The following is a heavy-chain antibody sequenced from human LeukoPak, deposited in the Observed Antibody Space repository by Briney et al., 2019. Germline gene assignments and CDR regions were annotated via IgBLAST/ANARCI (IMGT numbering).Heavy chain of an antibody. CDR2: INSGSET. J-gene: IGHJ6*02. Sequence: GGSLRLSCAASDFSVSSNYMNWVRQAPGKGLEWVSVINSGSETFYADSVKGRFTISTDNSKNRVYLQMNNLSAEDTAVYYCARYRFLRNYYYGIDIWGRGTTVTVSS. CDR1: DFSVSSNY. V-gene: IGHV3-53*01. CDR3: ARYRFLRNYYYGIDI. D-gene: IGHD3-10*01.